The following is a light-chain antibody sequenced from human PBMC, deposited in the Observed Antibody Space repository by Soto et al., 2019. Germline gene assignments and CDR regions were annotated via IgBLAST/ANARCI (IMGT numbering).Light chain of an antibody. V-gene: IGKV1-33*01. Sequence: DIQMTQSPSSLSASVGDRVTITCQATEDINNYLNWYQQKPGKAPKLLIYDASNLEAGVPSRFRGSGSGTDFTFNISSLQPEDIATYYCQQYDNLPITFGQGTRLEIK. CDR3: QQYDNLPIT. CDR1: EDINNY. CDR2: DAS. J-gene: IGKJ5*01.